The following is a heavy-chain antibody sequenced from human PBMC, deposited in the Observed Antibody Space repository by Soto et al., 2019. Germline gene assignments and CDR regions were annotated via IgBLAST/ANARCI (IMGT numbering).Heavy chain of an antibody. CDR2: IYHSGST. D-gene: IGHD3-10*01. CDR3: ARHAGSYLPLFDY. CDR1: GGSISSGGYS. Sequence: SETLSLSCAVSGGSISSGGYSWSWIRQPPGKGLEWIGYIYHSGSTYYNPSLKSRVTISVDRSKNQFSLKLSSVTAADTAVYYCARHAGSYLPLFDYWGQGTLVTVSS. V-gene: IGHV4-30-2*01. J-gene: IGHJ4*02.